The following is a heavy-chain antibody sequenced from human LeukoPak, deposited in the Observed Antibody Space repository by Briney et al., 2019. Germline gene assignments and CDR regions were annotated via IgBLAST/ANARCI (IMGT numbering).Heavy chain of an antibody. Sequence: ASETLSLTCTVSGGSISSYYWSWIRQPPGKGLEWIGYIYYSGSTNYTPSLKSRVTISVDTSKNQFSLKLSSVTAADTAVYYCARGSADYATYYYYGMDVWGQGTTVTVSS. V-gene: IGHV4-59*08. CDR2: IYYSGST. D-gene: IGHD4-17*01. J-gene: IGHJ6*02. CDR3: ARGSADYATYYYYGMDV. CDR1: GGSISSYY.